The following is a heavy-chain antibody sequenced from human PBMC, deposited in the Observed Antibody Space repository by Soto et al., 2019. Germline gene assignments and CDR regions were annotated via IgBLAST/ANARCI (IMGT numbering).Heavy chain of an antibody. CDR2: INHGGNT. Sequence: SETLSLTCGVYGGSFSDDYWSWIRQTPGKGLEWIGEINHGGNTNFNPSLKSRVTISVDTSKNQFSLKLSSVTAADTAVYYCARGRKFTIPGVFIIRTRGMDVWGQGTTVTVSS. J-gene: IGHJ6*02. CDR3: ARGRKFTIPGVFIIRTRGMDV. V-gene: IGHV4-34*01. D-gene: IGHD3-3*01. CDR1: GGSFSDDY.